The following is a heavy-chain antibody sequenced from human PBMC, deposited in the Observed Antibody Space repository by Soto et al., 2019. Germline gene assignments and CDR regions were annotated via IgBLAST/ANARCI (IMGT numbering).Heavy chain of an antibody. V-gene: IGHV4-61*01. CDR2: IYYSEST. D-gene: IGHD3-3*01. CDR1: GGSVSSGSYY. J-gene: IGHJ3*02. CDR3: ARGGGYYDFWSGYYPDAFDI. Sequence: QVQLQESGPGLVKPSETLSLTCTVSGGSVSSGSYYWSWIRQPPGKGLEWIGYIYYSESTNYNPSLKSRVTISVDTSKNQVSLKLSSVTAADTAVYYCARGGGYYDFWSGYYPDAFDIWGQGTMVTVSS.